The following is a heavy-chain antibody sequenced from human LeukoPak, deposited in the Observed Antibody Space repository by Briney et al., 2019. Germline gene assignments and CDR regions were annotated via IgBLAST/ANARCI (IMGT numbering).Heavy chain of an antibody. CDR2: IYYSGST. D-gene: IGHD4-17*01. CDR1: GDSISSSSSY. CDR3: ARVPTVTFFDY. Sequence: PSETLSLTCSVSGDSISSSSSYWGWIRQPPGKGLEWIGSIYYSGSTYYNTSLKSRVTISVDTSKNQFSLKLSSVTTADTAVYYCARVPTVTFFDYWGQGTLVTVSS. V-gene: IGHV4-39*01. J-gene: IGHJ4*02.